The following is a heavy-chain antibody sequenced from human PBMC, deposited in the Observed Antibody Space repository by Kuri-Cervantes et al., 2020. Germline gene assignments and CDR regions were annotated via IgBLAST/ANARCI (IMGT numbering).Heavy chain of an antibody. V-gene: IGHV4-39*01. CDR1: GGTISSSSYY. D-gene: IGHD2-21*02. J-gene: IGHJ4*02. Sequence: GSLRLSCTVSGGTISSSSYYWGWIRQPPGKGLEWIGSIYYSGSTYYNPSLKSRVTISVDTSKNQFSLNLSSVTAADTAVYYCARASCGGDCYSAPPLIDYWGQGTRVTVSS. CDR3: ARASCGGDCYSAPPLIDY. CDR2: IYYSGST.